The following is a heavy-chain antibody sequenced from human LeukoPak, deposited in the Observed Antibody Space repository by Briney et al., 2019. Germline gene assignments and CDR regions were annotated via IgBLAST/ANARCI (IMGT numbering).Heavy chain of an antibody. D-gene: IGHD1-26*01. J-gene: IGHJ4*02. V-gene: IGHV3-30*04. CDR3: PRGGVEGGTTYRYFDY. CDR1: GLTFSNYA. CDR2: ISYDASSK. Sequence: GRSLRLSCAASGLTFSNYAMHSVRQAPGKGLEWVALISYDASSKYHADSVKGRFTISRDNSKNTLSLQMNSLRPEDTAVYYCPRGGVEGGTTYRYFDYWGQGTLVTVSS.